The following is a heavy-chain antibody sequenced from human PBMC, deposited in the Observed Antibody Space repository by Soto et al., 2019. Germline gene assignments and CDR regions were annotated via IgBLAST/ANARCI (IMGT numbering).Heavy chain of an antibody. D-gene: IGHD3-3*01. V-gene: IGHV1-2*02. Sequence: ASVKVSCKASGYTFTGYYMHWVRQAPGQGLEWMGWINPNSGGTNYARKFQGRVTMTRDTSISTAYMELSRLRSDDTAVYYCARDNYDFWSGYRQNYGMDVWGQGTTVTVSS. CDR3: ARDNYDFWSGYRQNYGMDV. CDR2: INPNSGGT. CDR1: GYTFTGYY. J-gene: IGHJ6*02.